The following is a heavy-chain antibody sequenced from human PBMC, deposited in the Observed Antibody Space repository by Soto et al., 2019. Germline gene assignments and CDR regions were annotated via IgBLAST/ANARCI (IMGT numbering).Heavy chain of an antibody. CDR3: ARGLAARSLYYYYGMDV. CDR2: TYPSGST. V-gene: IGHV4-38-2*01. J-gene: IGHJ6*02. D-gene: IGHD6-6*01. CDR1: GYSISSGYY. Sequence: SETLSLTCAVSGYSISSGYYWGWIRQPPGKGLEWIGITYPSGSTYYNPSLKSRDTISVDTSKNQFSLKLSSVTAADTAVYYCARGLAARSLYYYYGMDVWGQGTTVTVSS.